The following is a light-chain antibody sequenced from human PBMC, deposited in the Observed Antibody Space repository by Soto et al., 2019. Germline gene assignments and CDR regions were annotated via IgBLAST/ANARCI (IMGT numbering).Light chain of an antibody. CDR2: SNS. J-gene: IGLJ2*01. V-gene: IGLV1-40*01. CDR3: QSYDSSLSGYVV. CDR1: SSNIGAGYD. Sequence: QSVLTQPPSVSGAPGQRVTISCTGSSSNIGAGYDVHWYQQLPGTAPKLLIYSNSNRPSGVPDRFSGSKSGTSASLAITGLRAEDVADYYCQSYDSSLSGYVVFGGGTQLAVL.